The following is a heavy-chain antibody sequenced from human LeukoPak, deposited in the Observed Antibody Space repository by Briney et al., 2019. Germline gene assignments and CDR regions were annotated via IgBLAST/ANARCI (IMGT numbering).Heavy chain of an antibody. Sequence: GESLKISCKASGYSFTSYWIGGVRQMPGKGLEWMGIIYPGDSDTRYSPSFQGQVTISADKSISTAYLQWSSLKASDTAMYYCARHPPQAVGSGGVDVWGQGTTVTVSS. CDR3: ARHPPQAVGSGGVDV. V-gene: IGHV5-51*01. D-gene: IGHD3-10*01. J-gene: IGHJ6*02. CDR1: GYSFTSYW. CDR2: IYPGDSDT.